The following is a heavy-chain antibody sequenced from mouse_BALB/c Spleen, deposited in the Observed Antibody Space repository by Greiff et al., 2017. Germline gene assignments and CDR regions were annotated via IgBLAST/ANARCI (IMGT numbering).Heavy chain of an antibody. Sequence: EVQVVESGGGLVQPGGSLKLSCAASGFTFSSYGMSWVRQTPDKRLELVATINSNGGSTYYPDSVKGRFTISRDNAKNTLYLQMSSLKSEDTAMYYCARDLYAMDYWGQGTSVTVAA. J-gene: IGHJ4*01. CDR2: INSNGGST. V-gene: IGHV5-6-3*01. CDR1: GFTFSSYG. CDR3: ARDLYAMDY.